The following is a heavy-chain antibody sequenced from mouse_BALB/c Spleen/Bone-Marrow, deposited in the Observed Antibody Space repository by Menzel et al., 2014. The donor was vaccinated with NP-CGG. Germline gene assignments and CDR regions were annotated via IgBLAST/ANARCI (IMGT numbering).Heavy chain of an antibody. CDR1: GFYIKDTY. CDR2: IDPANGNT. V-gene: IGHV14-3*02. Sequence: EVQVVESGAELVKPGASVKLSCTASGFYIKDTYMHWVKQRPEQGLEWIGRIDPANGNTKYDPKFQGKATITADTSSNTAYLQLSSLTSEDTAVYYCTRGYGNYALYYYAMDYWGQGTSVTVSS. J-gene: IGHJ4*01. D-gene: IGHD2-10*02. CDR3: TRGYGNYALYYYAMDY.